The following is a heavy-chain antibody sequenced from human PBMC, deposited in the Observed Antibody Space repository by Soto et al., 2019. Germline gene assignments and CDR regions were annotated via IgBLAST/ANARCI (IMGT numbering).Heavy chain of an antibody. D-gene: IGHD1-26*01. CDR3: ARNARELLLPQN. CDR2: MNPNSGNT. Sequence: ASVKVSCKASGYTFTSYDINWVRQATGQGLEWMGWMNPNSGNTGYAQKFQGRVTMTRNTSISTAYMELRSLRSDDTAVYYCARNARELLLPQNWGQETLVTVSS. CDR1: GYTFTSYD. J-gene: IGHJ4*02. V-gene: IGHV1-8*01.